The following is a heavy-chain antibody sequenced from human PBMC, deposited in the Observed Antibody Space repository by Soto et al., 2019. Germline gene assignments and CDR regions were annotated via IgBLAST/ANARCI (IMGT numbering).Heavy chain of an antibody. CDR2: IIPIIGTA. J-gene: IGHJ6*02. CDR3: ARDTPSGVNYYYGMDV. D-gene: IGHD3-10*01. CDR1: GGTFSSYA. V-gene: IGHV1-69*01. Sequence: QVQLVQSGAEVKKPGSSVKVSCKASGGTFSSYAITWVRQAPGQGLEWMGGIIPIIGTANYEQKFQGRVTITADESTSTAYMELSSLRSEDTAVYYCARDTPSGVNYYYGMDVWGQGTTVTVSS.